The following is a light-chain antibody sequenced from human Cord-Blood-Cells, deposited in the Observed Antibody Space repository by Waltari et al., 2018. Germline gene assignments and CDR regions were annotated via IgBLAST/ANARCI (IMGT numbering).Light chain of an antibody. V-gene: IGLV2-14*01. J-gene: IGLJ1*01. Sequence: QSALTQPASVSGSPGQSITISCTGTSSDVGGYNYVSWYQQLPGKAPKLMIFEVSNRPAGVSKRFSGSKADNTASLTISGLQAEDEAYYYCSSYTSSSTRVFGTGTKVTVL. CDR1: SSDVGGYNY. CDR3: SSYTSSSTRV. CDR2: EVS.